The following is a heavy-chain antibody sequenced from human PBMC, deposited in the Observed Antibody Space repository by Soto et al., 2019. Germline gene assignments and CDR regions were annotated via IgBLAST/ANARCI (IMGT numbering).Heavy chain of an antibody. CDR1: GFTFGSYG. CDR3: AKRYSSSWTPYYFDY. D-gene: IGHD6-13*01. V-gene: IGHV3-30*18. CDR2: IAYDGSNK. Sequence: QVQLVESGGGVVQPGRSLRLSCAASGFTFGSYGMHWVRQAPGKGLEWVAVIAYDGSNKYYADSVKGRFTISRDNSKNTLYLLMNSLRAEDTAVYYCAKRYSSSWTPYYFDYWGQGTLVTVSS. J-gene: IGHJ4*02.